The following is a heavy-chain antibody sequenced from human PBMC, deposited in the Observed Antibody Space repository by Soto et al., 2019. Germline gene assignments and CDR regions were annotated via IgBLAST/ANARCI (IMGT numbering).Heavy chain of an antibody. CDR3: AKDRNYYDSSGYLAH. CDR2: ISSSGSTI. CDR1: GFTVSSNY. D-gene: IGHD3-22*01. Sequence: PGGSLRLSCAASGFTVSSNYMSWVRQAPGKGLEWVSYISSSGSTIYYADSVKGRFTISRDNAKNSLYLQMNSLRTEDTALYYCAKDRNYYDSSGYLAHWGQGTLVTVSS. V-gene: IGHV3-11*01. J-gene: IGHJ4*02.